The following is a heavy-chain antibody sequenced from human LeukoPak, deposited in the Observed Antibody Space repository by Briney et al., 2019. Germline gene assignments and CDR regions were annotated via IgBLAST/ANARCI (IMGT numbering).Heavy chain of an antibody. J-gene: IGHJ4*02. CDR2: IRYDGSNK. CDR1: GFTFSSYG. CDR3: AKDSYLQYQLLPLFDY. V-gene: IGHV3-30*02. Sequence: PGGSLRLSCAASGFTFSSYGMHWVRQAPGKGLEWVAFIRYDGSNKYYADSVKGRFTISRDNSKNTLYLQMNSLRAEDTAVYYCAKDSYLQYQLLPLFDYWGQGTLVTVSS. D-gene: IGHD2-2*01.